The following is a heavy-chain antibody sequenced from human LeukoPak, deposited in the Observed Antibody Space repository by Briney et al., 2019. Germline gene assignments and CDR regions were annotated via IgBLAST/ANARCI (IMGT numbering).Heavy chain of an antibody. J-gene: IGHJ4*02. Sequence: PGRSLRLSCAASGFTFNNYGMHWVRQAPGKGLEWLTLTSNDGSDKYYADSVKGRFTISRDNSKNTLYLQMNSLSPEDTAVYYCAQDLALGPDYFDYWGQGTLVTVSP. CDR3: AQDLALGPDYFDY. D-gene: IGHD7-27*01. CDR1: GFTFNNYG. CDR2: TSNDGSDK. V-gene: IGHV3-30*18.